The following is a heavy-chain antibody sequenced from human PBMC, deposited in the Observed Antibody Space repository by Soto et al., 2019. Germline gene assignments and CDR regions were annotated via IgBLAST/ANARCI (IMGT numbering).Heavy chain of an antibody. CDR1: VFTFISYA. CDR2: ISGSGGST. J-gene: IGHJ4*02. V-gene: IGHV3-23*01. D-gene: IGHD2-15*01. Sequence: GEALKISCSSSVFTFISYAMTWVGQAPGKGLEWVSAISGSGGSTYYADSVKGRFTISRDNSKNTLYLQMNSLRAEDTAVYYCAKLRGGGSRDFDYWGQGTLVTVSS. CDR3: AKLRGGGSRDFDY.